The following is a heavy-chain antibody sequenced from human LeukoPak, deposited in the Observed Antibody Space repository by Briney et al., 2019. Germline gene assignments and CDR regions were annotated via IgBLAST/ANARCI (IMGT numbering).Heavy chain of an antibody. CDR2: MYHDWRT. D-gene: IGHD1-14*01. CDR3: ASDHKSITMRKGHYFDY. J-gene: IGHJ4*02. V-gene: IGHV4-39*01. CDR1: GGSINSGTYY. Sequence: PSETLSLPCTVSGGSINSGTYYWGWIRQPPGKGLEWITSMYHDWRTSYNPSLESRVTISVDTSTNQFSLKLSSVTAADTAVYYCASDHKSITMRKGHYFDYWGQGVLVTVSS.